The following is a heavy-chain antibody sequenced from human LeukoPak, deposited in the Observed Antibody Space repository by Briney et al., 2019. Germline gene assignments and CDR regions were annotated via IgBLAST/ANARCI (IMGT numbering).Heavy chain of an antibody. J-gene: IGHJ3*02. CDR2: IITIFGTA. CDR1: GGTFSSYA. D-gene: IGHD1-26*01. CDR3: ARDGGSYTAFDI. Sequence: LWASVKVSCKASGGTFSSYAISWVRQAPGQGLEWMGGIITIFGTANYAQKFQGRVTITADESTSTAYMELSSLRSEDTAVYYCARDGGSYTAFDIWGQGTMVTVSS. V-gene: IGHV1-69*13.